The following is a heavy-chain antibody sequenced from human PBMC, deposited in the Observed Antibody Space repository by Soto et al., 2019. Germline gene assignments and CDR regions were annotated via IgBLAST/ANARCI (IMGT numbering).Heavy chain of an antibody. J-gene: IGHJ4*02. Sequence: GGSLRLSCAASGFTFSSYAMSWVRQAPGKGLEWVSAVSGSGGSTYYADSVKGRFTISRDNSKNTLYLQMNSLRAEDTAVYYCAKSKVSYDSSGSNPGYWGQGTLVTVSS. CDR2: VSGSGGST. CDR3: AKSKVSYDSSGSNPGY. V-gene: IGHV3-23*01. D-gene: IGHD3-22*01. CDR1: GFTFSSYA.